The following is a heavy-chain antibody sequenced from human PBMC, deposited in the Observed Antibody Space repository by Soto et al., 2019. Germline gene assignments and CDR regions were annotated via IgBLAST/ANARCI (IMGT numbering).Heavy chain of an antibody. D-gene: IGHD1-1*01. CDR2: IYYSGST. CDR3: VRDGTKTLRDWFDP. CDR1: GGSISSYY. V-gene: IGHV4-39*01. Sequence: SETLSLTCTVSGGSISSYYWGWIRQPPGKGLEWIANIYYSGSTYYNPSLESRVTISVDTSKNQFSLKLSSVTAADKAVYYCVRDGTKTLRDWFDPWGQGISVTVSS. J-gene: IGHJ5*02.